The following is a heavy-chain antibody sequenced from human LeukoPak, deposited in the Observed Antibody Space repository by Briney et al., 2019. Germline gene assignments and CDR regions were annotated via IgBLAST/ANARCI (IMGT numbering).Heavy chain of an antibody. D-gene: IGHD3-22*01. Sequence: SDTLSLTCAVYGESFSGYYWSGIRQPPGKGREWIGEINHSGSTNYNPSLKSRVTISVDTSKNQFSLKLSSVTAADTAVYYCARGGYYYDSSGYRHWGQGTLVTVSS. CDR3: ARGGYYYDSSGYRH. CDR2: INHSGST. CDR1: GESFSGYY. V-gene: IGHV4-34*01. J-gene: IGHJ4*02.